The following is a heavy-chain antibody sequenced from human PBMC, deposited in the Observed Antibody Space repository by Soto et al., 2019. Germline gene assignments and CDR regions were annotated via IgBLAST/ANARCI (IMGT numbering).Heavy chain of an antibody. Sequence: SETLSLTCTVSGGSVSSGSYYWSWIRQPPGKGLEWIGYIYYSGSTNYNPSLKSRVTISVDTSKNQFSLKLSSVTAADTAVYYCAREVKRVVPAAMFVGWFDPWGQGTLVTVSS. D-gene: IGHD2-2*01. CDR2: IYYSGST. V-gene: IGHV4-61*01. J-gene: IGHJ5*02. CDR1: GGSVSSGSYY. CDR3: AREVKRVVPAAMFVGWFDP.